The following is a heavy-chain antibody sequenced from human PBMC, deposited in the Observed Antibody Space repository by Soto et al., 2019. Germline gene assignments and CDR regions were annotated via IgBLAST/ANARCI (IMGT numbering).Heavy chain of an antibody. Sequence: QEQLVQSGAEVKKPGSSVKVSCKDSGGLFSSYAISWVRQAPGQGLEWMGGIIPVFGTAYYAQKFQGRVTITADESTNTAYMELSSLRSEDTAMYYCARGGSGYVCFNEFWGQGSLVTVSS. V-gene: IGHV1-69*01. J-gene: IGHJ4*02. CDR2: IIPVFGTA. D-gene: IGHD3-22*01. CDR1: GGLFSSYA. CDR3: ARGGSGYVCFNEF.